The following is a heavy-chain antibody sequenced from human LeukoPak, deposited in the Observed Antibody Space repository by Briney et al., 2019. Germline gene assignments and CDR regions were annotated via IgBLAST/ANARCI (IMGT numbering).Heavy chain of an antibody. CDR2: VYPGDSST. CDR3: ARLTDYYDSSGYYRNYNWFDP. D-gene: IGHD3-22*01. V-gene: IGHV5-51*01. Sequence: GESLKISCRGSGYSFGNYWIAWVRQMPGKGLEWMGIVYPGDSSTKYSPSFQGQVTISVDRSINTAYLQWSSLTDSDTAMYYCARLTDYYDSSGYYRNYNWFDPWGQGTLVTVSS. CDR1: GYSFGNYW. J-gene: IGHJ5*02.